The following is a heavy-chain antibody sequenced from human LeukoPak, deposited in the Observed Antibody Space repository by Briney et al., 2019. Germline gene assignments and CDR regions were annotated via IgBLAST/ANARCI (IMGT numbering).Heavy chain of an antibody. CDR3: ARVPHYYGSGSYSYQDAFDI. V-gene: IGHV4-4*07. J-gene: IGHJ3*02. CDR2: IYTSGST. D-gene: IGHD3-10*01. Sequence: SETLSLTCTVSGGSISSYYWSWIRQPAGKGLEWIGRIYTSGSTNYNPSLKSRVTMSVDTSKNQFSLKLSSVTAPDTAVYYCARVPHYYGSGSYSYQDAFDIWGQGTMVTVSS. CDR1: GGSISSYY.